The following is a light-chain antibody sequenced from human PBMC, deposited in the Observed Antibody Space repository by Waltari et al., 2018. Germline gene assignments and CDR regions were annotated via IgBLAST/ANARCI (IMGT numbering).Light chain of an antibody. CDR1: ALPKQY. V-gene: IGLV3-25*03. CDR2: KDN. CDR3: QSADSSGTWV. Sequence: SYALTQPPSVSVSPGQTARTTCSGDALPKQYAHWYQQKPGQAPVMVIYKDNERPSGIPERFSGSSSGTTVTLTISGVQAEDEADYYCQSADSSGTWVFGGGTNLTVL. J-gene: IGLJ3*02.